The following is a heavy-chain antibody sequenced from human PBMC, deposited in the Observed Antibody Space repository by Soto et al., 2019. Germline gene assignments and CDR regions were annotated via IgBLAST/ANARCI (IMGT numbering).Heavy chain of an antibody. CDR3: ARGGQGYGLYARTDFDY. CDR1: GGSISSYY. D-gene: IGHD5-18*01. CDR2: IYYSGST. Sequence: QVQLQESGPGLVKPSETLSLTCTVSGGSISSYYWSWIRQPPGKGLEWIGYIYYSGSTNYNPSLKSRVTISVDTSKNQFSLKLSSVTAADTAVYYCARGGQGYGLYARTDFDYWGQGTLVTVSS. V-gene: IGHV4-59*01. J-gene: IGHJ4*02.